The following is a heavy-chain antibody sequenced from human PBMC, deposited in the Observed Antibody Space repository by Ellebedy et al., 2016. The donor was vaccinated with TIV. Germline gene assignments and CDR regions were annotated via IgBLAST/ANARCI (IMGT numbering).Heavy chain of an antibody. CDR2: IYYSGNT. D-gene: IGHD6-19*01. CDR3: VRGRIGVAEFGH. V-gene: IGHV4-59*11. J-gene: IGHJ4*02. CDR1: GDSISSHY. Sequence: GSLRLSXTVSGDSISSHYWSWVRQPPGKGLEWIGYIYYSGNTNYNPSLKSRVTIAVDTSKNQFSLKLSSVTAADTAVYYCVRGRIGVAEFGHWGQGILVTVSS.